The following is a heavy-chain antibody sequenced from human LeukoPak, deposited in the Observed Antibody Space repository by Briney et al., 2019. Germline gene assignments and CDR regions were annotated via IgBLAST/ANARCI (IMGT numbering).Heavy chain of an antibody. D-gene: IGHD3-22*01. J-gene: IGHJ4*02. CDR1: GYTFTGYY. V-gene: IGHV1-2*02. CDR2: INPDSGGT. Sequence: ASVKVSCKASGYTFTGYYIHWVRQAPGQGLEWMGWINPDSGGTNYAQKLQGRVTMTTDTSTSTAYMELRSLRSDDTAVYYCVASYYYDSSGYSYYFDYWGQGTLVTVSS. CDR3: VASYYYDSSGYSYYFDY.